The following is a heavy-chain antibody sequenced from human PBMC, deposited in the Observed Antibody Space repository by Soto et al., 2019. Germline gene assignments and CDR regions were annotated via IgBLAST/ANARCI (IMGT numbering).Heavy chain of an antibody. V-gene: IGHV5-51*01. CDR1: GYSFTSYW. CDR2: IYPGDSDT. Sequence: GESLKISCKGSGYSFTSYWIGWVRQMPGKGLEWMGIIYPGDSDTRYSPSFQGQVTISADKSISTAYLQWSSLKASDTAMYYCARYPNYGPPGRAGLDYWGQGTLVTVSS. CDR3: ARYPNYGPPGRAGLDY. J-gene: IGHJ4*02. D-gene: IGHD4-17*01.